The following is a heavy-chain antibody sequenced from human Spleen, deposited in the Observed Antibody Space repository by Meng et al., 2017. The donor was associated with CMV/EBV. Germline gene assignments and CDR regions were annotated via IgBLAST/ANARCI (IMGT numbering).Heavy chain of an antibody. J-gene: IGHJ6*02. V-gene: IGHV1-2*02. D-gene: IGHD2-2*01. CDR1: GYTFTGYY. CDR2: INPNSGGT. CDR3: ARKGRSSRNFYGMDV. Sequence: ASVKVSCKASGYTFTGYYMHWVRQAPGQGLEWMGWINPNSGGTNYAQKLQGRVTMTTDTSTSTAYMELRSLRSDDTAVYYCARKGRSSRNFYGMDVWGQGTTVTVSS.